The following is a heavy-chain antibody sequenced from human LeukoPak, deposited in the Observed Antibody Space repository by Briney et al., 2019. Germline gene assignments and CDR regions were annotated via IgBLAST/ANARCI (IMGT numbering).Heavy chain of an antibody. J-gene: IGHJ4*02. CDR1: GGSISSYY. CDR3: ARDNPIVVITFDY. CDR2: IYYSGST. Sequence: SETLSLTCAASGGSISSYYWSWIRQPPGKGLEWIGYIYYSGSTNYNPSLKSRVTISVDTSKNQFSLKLSSVTAADTAVYYCARDNPIVVITFDYWGQGTLVTVSS. V-gene: IGHV4-59*12. D-gene: IGHD3-22*01.